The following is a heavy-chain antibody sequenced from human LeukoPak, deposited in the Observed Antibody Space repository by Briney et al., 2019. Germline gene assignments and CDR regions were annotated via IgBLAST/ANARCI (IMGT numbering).Heavy chain of an antibody. CDR1: GFTFSSYA. CDR2: ISGSGGST. CDR3: AKDSIPYYYDSSGYSPFDY. V-gene: IGHV3-23*01. Sequence: GGSLRLSCAASGFTFSSYAMCWVRQAPGKGLEWVSAISGSGGSTYYADSVKGRFTISRDNSKNTLYLQMNSLRAEDTAVYYCAKDSIPYYYDSSGYSPFDYWGQGTLVTVSS. J-gene: IGHJ4*02. D-gene: IGHD3-22*01.